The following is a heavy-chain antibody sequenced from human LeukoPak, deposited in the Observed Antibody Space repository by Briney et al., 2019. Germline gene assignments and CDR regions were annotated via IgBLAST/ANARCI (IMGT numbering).Heavy chain of an antibody. J-gene: IGHJ6*02. CDR1: GFTFSDYA. V-gene: IGHV3-30*03. CDR2: ISFDGNNK. Sequence: GGSLRLSCAASGFTFSDYAMHWVRLAPGKGLEWVALISFDGNNKYYADSAKGRFTISKDNSKNTLYLQVNSLRAEDTAVYYCARPRVVKAYYGMDVWGQGTTVTVSS. D-gene: IGHD3-22*01. CDR3: ARPRVVKAYYGMDV.